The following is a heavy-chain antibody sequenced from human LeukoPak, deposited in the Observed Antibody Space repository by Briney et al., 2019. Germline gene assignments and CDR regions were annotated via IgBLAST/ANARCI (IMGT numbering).Heavy chain of an antibody. CDR1: GFTFSSYG. CDR3: AKDWLYCGSTSCYDYFDY. Sequence: GGSLRLSCAASGFTFSSYGMHWVRQAPGKGLEWVAVISYDGSNKYYADSVKGRFTISRDNSKNTLYLQMNSLRAEDTAVYYCAKDWLYCGSTSCYDYFDYWGQGTLVTVSS. D-gene: IGHD2-2*01. J-gene: IGHJ4*02. V-gene: IGHV3-30*18. CDR2: ISYDGSNK.